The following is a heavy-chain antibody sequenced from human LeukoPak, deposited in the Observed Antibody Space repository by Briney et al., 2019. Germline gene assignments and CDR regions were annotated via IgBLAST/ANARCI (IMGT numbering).Heavy chain of an antibody. V-gene: IGHV3-30*02. Sequence: GGSLRLSCAASGFIFRSYGMHWVRQAPGKGLEWVAFIRYDGSNKYYADSVKGRFSISRDNSKNTLYLQMNSLRAEDTAVYYCAKDVFWSGMGLNWFDPWGQGTLVTVSS. CDR2: IRYDGSNK. CDR1: GFIFRSYG. J-gene: IGHJ5*02. D-gene: IGHD3-3*01. CDR3: AKDVFWSGMGLNWFDP.